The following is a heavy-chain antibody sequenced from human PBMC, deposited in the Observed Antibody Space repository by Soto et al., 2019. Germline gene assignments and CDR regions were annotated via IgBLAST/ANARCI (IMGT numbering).Heavy chain of an antibody. Sequence: PGGSLRLSCAASGFTFSSYGVHWVRQAPGKGLEWVAVIWYDGSNKYYADSVKGRFTISRDNSKNTLYLQMNSLRAEDTAVYYCAREIYDYYYYYGMDVWGQGTTVTVSS. CDR1: GFTFSSYG. J-gene: IGHJ6*02. CDR2: IWYDGSNK. CDR3: AREIYDYYYYYGMDV. V-gene: IGHV3-33*01. D-gene: IGHD1-1*01.